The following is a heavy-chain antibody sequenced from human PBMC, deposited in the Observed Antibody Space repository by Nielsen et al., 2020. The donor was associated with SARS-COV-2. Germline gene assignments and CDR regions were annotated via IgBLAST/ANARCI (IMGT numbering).Heavy chain of an antibody. J-gene: IGHJ4*02. Sequence: ASVKVSCKASGYTFTSYDINWVRQATGQGLEWMGWMNPNSGNTGYAQKFQGRVTMTRNTSISTAYMELSSLRSEDTAVYYCARDGYGSGQRPVDYWGQGTLVTVSS. D-gene: IGHD3-10*01. CDR3: ARDGYGSGQRPVDY. CDR2: MNPNSGNT. V-gene: IGHV1-8*01. CDR1: GYTFTSYD.